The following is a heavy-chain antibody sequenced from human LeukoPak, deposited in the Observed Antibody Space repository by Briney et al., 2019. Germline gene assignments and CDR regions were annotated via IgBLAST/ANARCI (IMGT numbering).Heavy chain of an antibody. D-gene: IGHD3-10*01. J-gene: IGHJ4*02. CDR2: IYYSGST. CDR1: GGSISSYY. V-gene: IGHV4-59*01. CDR3: ARVFGTWFGELFIDY. Sequence: PSETLSLTCTVSGGSISSYYWSWIRQPPGKGLEWIGYIYYSGSTNYNPSLKSRVTISVDTSKNQFSLKLSSVTAADTAVYYCARVFGTWFGELFIDYWGQGTLVTVSS.